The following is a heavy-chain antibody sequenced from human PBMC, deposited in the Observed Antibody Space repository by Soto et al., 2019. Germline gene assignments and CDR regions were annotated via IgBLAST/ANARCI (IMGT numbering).Heavy chain of an antibody. CDR3: ARELERVFDY. CDR1: GFTFSSYA. J-gene: IGHJ4*02. Sequence: QVQLVESGGGMVQPGRSLRLSCAASGFTFSSYAMHWVRQAPGKGLEWVAVIAYDGRNKYYADSVKGRFTISRDNSKNTLYLQMNSLRIEDTAVYYCARELERVFDYWGQGTLVTVSS. D-gene: IGHD1-1*01. CDR2: IAYDGRNK. V-gene: IGHV3-30*04.